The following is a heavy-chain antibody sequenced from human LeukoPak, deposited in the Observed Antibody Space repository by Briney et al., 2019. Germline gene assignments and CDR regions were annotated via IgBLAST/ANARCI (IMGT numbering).Heavy chain of an antibody. D-gene: IGHD2-2*01. CDR2: INHSGST. CDR1: RFSISSGYY. CDR3: ARGVGPRYCSSTSCYGYYFDY. J-gene: IGHJ4*02. Sequence: SETLSLTCTVSRFSISSGYYWGWIRQPPGKGLEWIGEINHSGSTNYNPSLKSRVTISVDTSKNQFSLKLSSVTAADTAVYYCARGVGPRYCSSTSCYGYYFDYWGQGTLVTVSS. V-gene: IGHV4-38-2*02.